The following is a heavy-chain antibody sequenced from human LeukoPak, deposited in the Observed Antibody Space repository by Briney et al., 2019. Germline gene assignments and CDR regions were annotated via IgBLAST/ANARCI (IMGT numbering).Heavy chain of an antibody. D-gene: IGHD6-13*01. Sequence: PGGSLRLSCAPAGFTFSTYPMRWVRQAPGKGLEWVSAISGSGSNTYYADSVKGRFTISRDNSKNTLYLQMNSLRAEDTAVYYCVLGPAGGIDGGQGTLVTVSS. CDR2: ISGSGSNT. J-gene: IGHJ4*02. V-gene: IGHV3-23*01. CDR1: GFTFSTYP. CDR3: VLGPAGGID.